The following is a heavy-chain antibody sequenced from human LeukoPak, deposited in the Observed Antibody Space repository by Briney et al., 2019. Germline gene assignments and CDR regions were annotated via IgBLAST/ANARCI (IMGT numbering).Heavy chain of an antibody. V-gene: IGHV4-59*01. CDR1: VDSISGYY. CDR3: ARGKYYFDY. Sequence: SETLSLTCTVSVDSISGYYWSWIRQPPGKGLEWIGYMYYSGNTNYNPSLKSRLTTSLDTSKNQFSLKLSSVTTADTAVYYCARGKYYFDYWGQGTLVTVSS. CDR2: MYYSGNT. J-gene: IGHJ4*02.